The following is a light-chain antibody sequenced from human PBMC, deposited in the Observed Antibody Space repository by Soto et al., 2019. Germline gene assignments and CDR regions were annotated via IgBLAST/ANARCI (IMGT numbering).Light chain of an antibody. CDR3: HQYNNWPIT. J-gene: IGKJ5*01. Sequence: EIVMTQSPATLSVSPGERATLSCRASQSVSTNLAWYQQKPGQAPRLLIYDASTRATGLPARFSGSGSGTEFTLTISSLQSEDFGVYYCHQYNNWPITFGQGTRLEI. CDR1: QSVSTN. V-gene: IGKV3-15*01. CDR2: DAS.